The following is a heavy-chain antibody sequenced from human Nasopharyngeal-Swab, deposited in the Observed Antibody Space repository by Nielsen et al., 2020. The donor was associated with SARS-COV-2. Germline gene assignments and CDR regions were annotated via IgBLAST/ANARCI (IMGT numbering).Heavy chain of an antibody. CDR3: AREQMITFGGVIVTGYFDY. CDR2: IWYDGSNK. D-gene: IGHD3-16*02. J-gene: IGHJ4*02. Sequence: VRQAPGKGLAWVAVIWYDGSNKYYADSVKGRFTISRDNSKDTLYLQMNSLRAEDTAVYYCAREQMITFGGVIVTGYFDYWGQGTLVTVSS. V-gene: IGHV3-33*01.